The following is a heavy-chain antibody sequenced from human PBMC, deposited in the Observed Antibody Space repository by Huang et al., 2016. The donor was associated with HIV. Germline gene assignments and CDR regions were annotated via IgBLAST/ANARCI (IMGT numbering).Heavy chain of an antibody. V-gene: IGHV3-30*02. CDR1: GFTFGSFG. CDR3: AKDLTYTFGRHFDY. CDR2: IRYDGNNY. Sequence: GFTFGSFGMHWVRQAPGKGLEWVAFIRYDGNNYYYADSVRDRCTISRDNSKDTLYLQMNRLRPDDSTVYYCAKDLTYTFGRHFDYWGRGTLVTVTS. D-gene: IGHD3-3*01. J-gene: IGHJ4*02.